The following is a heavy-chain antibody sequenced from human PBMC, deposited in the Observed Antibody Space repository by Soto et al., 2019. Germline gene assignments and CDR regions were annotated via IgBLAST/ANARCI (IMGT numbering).Heavy chain of an antibody. V-gene: IGHV3-33*06. CDR2: IWYDGSNK. Sequence: GGSLRLSCAASGFTFSSNGMHWVRRAPGKGLEWVAVIWYDGSNKYYADSVKGRFTISRDNSKNTLYLQMNSLRAEDTAVYYCANWVAAAGTRYYGMDVWGQGTTVTVSS. J-gene: IGHJ6*02. CDR3: ANWVAAAGTRYYGMDV. CDR1: GFTFSSNG. D-gene: IGHD6-13*01.